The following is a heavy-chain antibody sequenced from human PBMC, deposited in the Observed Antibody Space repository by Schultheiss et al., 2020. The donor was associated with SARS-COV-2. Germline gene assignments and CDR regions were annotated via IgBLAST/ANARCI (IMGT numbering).Heavy chain of an antibody. V-gene: IGHV4-59*08. CDR2: IYNNGRTT. CDR3: ARGSHDFWSVINPHPYYFDY. D-gene: IGHD3-3*01. CDR1: GGSIRSYY. Sequence: SETLSLTCTVSGGSIRSYYWSWIRQPPGKGLEWIGYIYNNGRTTNYSPSLKSRVTISVDTSKNQFSLKLTSVTAADTAVYYCARGSHDFWSVINPHPYYFDYWGQGTLVTVSS. J-gene: IGHJ4*02.